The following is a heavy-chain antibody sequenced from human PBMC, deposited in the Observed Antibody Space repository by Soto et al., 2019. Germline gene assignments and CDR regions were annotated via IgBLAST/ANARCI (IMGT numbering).Heavy chain of an antibody. J-gene: IGHJ4*02. CDR1: GGSISSYY. Sequence: QVQLQESGPGLVKPSETLSLTCTVSGGSISSYYWSWIRQPPGKGLEWIGYIYYSGSTNYNPSLKSRVTISVDTSNNRFSLKLSSVTAADTAVYYCARGGLTDSDYWGQGTLVTVSS. CDR2: IYYSGST. CDR3: ARGGLTDSDY. V-gene: IGHV4-59*01. D-gene: IGHD3-16*01.